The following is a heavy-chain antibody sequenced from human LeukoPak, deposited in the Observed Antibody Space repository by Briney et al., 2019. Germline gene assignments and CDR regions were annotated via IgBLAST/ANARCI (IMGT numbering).Heavy chain of an antibody. V-gene: IGHV3-30*18. CDR3: AKGALHIITMIVADI. Sequence: HPGGSLRLSCAASGFTFSGYGMHWVRQAPGKGLEWVAVISYDGSNKYYADSVKGRFTISRDNSKNTLYLQMNSLRAEDTAVYYCAKGALHIITMIVADIWGQGTMVTVSS. CDR1: GFTFSGYG. D-gene: IGHD3-22*01. CDR2: ISYDGSNK. J-gene: IGHJ3*02.